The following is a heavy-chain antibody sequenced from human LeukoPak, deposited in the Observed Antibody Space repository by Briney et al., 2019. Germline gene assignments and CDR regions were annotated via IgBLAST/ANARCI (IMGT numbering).Heavy chain of an antibody. V-gene: IGHV5-51*01. CDR1: GYGFSTYW. CDR2: IYPGGSET. Sequence: GESLKISCKGLGYGFSTYWNAWVRQRPGKGLEWMGIIYPGGSETRYDPSFQGQVTISADRSTSTAYPQWSSLRASDTAMYYCARASRDGYDQNFDHWGQGTLVTVSS. J-gene: IGHJ4*02. CDR3: ARASRDGYDQNFDH. D-gene: IGHD5-24*01.